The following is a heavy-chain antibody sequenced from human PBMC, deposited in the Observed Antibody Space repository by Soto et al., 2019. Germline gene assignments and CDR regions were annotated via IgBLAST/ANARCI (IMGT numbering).Heavy chain of an antibody. V-gene: IGHV1-8*01. J-gene: IGHJ4*02. CDR3: ARGVSAEVDY. CDR1: GYSVTSLD. Sequence: VQLVQSGAEVREPGASVKVSCKASGYSVTSLDITWVRQTAGQGLEWMGWMQPSTGRTGYAQKFQGRVTMTRDTSINTAYMELTTLTSDDPAFYYCARGVSAEVDYWGQGTLVTVSS. CDR2: MQPSTGRT. D-gene: IGHD6-19*01.